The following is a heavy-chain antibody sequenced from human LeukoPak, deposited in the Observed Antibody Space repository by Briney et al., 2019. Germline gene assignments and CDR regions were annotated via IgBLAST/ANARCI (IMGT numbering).Heavy chain of an antibody. J-gene: IGHJ4*02. CDR3: VRDLDSYFDY. CDR2: ISYDGSDK. Sequence: GSLRLSCAVSGITFRSYGMHWVRQAPGKGLEWVAVISYDGSDKYFADSVKGRFTISRDNSKNTLYLQMNSLRAGDTAVYYCVRDLDSYFDYWGQGTLVTVSS. CDR1: GITFRSYG. V-gene: IGHV3-33*01.